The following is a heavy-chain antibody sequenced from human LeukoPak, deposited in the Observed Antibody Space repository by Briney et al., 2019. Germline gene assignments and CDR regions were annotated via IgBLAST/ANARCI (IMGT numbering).Heavy chain of an antibody. D-gene: IGHD3-10*01. CDR2: IYGIGMT. CDR3: ARESLGGSGTYYPTANYAMDV. Sequence: GGSLRLFREVSGLSVSRNYMSWVRQAPGKGLEGVSVIYGIGMTDFSDSVKGRFTISRDNSKNTVFLQINSLRVEDTAVYYCARESLGGSGTYYPTANYAMDVWGQGTTVTVSS. CDR1: GLSVSRNY. V-gene: IGHV3-66*01. J-gene: IGHJ6*02.